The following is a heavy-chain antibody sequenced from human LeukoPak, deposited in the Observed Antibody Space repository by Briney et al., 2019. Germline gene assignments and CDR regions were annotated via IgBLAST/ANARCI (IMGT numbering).Heavy chain of an antibody. CDR2: INGGGAYT. CDR1: GFTFSSYA. D-gene: IGHD6-13*01. Sequence: PGGSLRLSCAASGFTFSSYAMSWVRQAPGKGLEWVSTINGGGAYTYYADSVKGRFTISRDNSKNTLYLRMTSLTAEDTAIYYCANSIAAARGYYFDYWGQGTLVTVSS. V-gene: IGHV3-23*01. CDR3: ANSIAAARGYYFDY. J-gene: IGHJ4*02.